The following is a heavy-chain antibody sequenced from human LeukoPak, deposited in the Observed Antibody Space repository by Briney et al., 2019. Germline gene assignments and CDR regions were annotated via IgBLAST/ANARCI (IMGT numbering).Heavy chain of an antibody. J-gene: IGHJ5*02. Sequence: ASVKVSCKASGYTFTGYYMHWVRQAPGHGLEWMGWINPNSGGSNYAQKFQGRVTMTRDTSISTAYMELSRLRSDDTAVYYCASGCSGGDCYSGDYNWFDPWGQGTLVTVSS. CDR1: GYTFTGYY. CDR3: ASGCSGGDCYSGDYNWFDP. CDR2: INPNSGGS. D-gene: IGHD2-15*01. V-gene: IGHV1-2*02.